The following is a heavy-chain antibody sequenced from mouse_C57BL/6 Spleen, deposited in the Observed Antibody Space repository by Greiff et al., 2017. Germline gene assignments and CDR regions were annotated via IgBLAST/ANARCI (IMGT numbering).Heavy chain of an antibody. Sequence: QVQLQQPGAELVRPGSSVKLSCKASGYTFTSYWMDWVQQRPGQGLEWIGNIYPSDSETHYNQKFKDKATLTVDKSSSTAYMQLSSLTSEDSAVYYCARGDSSGYYAMDYWGQGTSVTVSS. CDR1: GYTFTSYW. V-gene: IGHV1-61*01. CDR2: IYPSDSET. D-gene: IGHD3-2*02. CDR3: ARGDSSGYYAMDY. J-gene: IGHJ4*01.